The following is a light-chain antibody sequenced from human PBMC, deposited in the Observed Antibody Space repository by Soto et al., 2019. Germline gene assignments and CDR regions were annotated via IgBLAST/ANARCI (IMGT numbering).Light chain of an antibody. Sequence: QSVLTQPPSVSGAPGQRVSISCTGSTSNIGAPYDVHWYQHLPGTAPKLLIYSNNERPSGVPDRFSGSKSGTSASLAISGLQSEDEADYYCATWDESLNGDLFGTGTKVAVL. V-gene: IGLV1-40*01. CDR3: ATWDESLNGDL. J-gene: IGLJ1*01. CDR1: TSNIGAPYD. CDR2: SNN.